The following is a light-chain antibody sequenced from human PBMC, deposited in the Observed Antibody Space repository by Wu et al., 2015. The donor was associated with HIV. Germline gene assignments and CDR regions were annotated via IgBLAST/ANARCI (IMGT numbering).Light chain of an antibody. CDR3: QQTYSTPLT. Sequence: DRVTITCRAGQTISSYLNWYQQKPGRAPKLLIYAASRLQSGVPSRFFGSGSGTDFTLTISSLQPEDFATYYCQQTYSTPLTFGGGTKVEIK. J-gene: IGKJ4*01. V-gene: IGKV1-39*01. CDR1: QTISSY. CDR2: AAS.